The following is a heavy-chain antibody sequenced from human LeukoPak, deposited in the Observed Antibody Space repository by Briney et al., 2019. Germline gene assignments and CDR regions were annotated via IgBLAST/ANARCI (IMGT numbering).Heavy chain of an antibody. CDR1: GYTFTSYG. CDR3: ARDGAAKSIGYYDFWSATAAAFDI. V-gene: IGHV1-18*01. J-gene: IGHJ3*02. CDR2: ISAYNGNT. Sequence: ASVKVSCKASGYTFTSYGISWVRQAPGQGLEWMGWISAYNGNTNYAQKLQGRVTMTTDTSTSTAYMELRSLRSDDTAVYYCARDGAAKSIGYYDFWSATAAAFDIWGQGTMVTVSS. D-gene: IGHD3-3*01.